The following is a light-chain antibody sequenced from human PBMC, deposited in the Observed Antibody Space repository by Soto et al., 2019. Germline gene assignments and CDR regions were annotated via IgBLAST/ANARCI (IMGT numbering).Light chain of an antibody. V-gene: IGLV2-14*01. Sequence: ALTQPASVSGSPGQSITISCTGTNSDVGGYDYVSWYQHYPGKAPKLLIYQVNNRPSGVSSRFSGSKSGNTASLTFSGLQAEDEADYYCSSLTSSNTWVFGGGTKLTVL. CDR1: NSDVGGYDY. CDR3: SSLTSSNTWV. CDR2: QVN. J-gene: IGLJ3*02.